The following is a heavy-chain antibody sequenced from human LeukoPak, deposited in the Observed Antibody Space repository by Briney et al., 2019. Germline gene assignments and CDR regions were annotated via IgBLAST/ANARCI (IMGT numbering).Heavy chain of an antibody. D-gene: IGHD5-12*01. CDR3: ARRGGYDFNDAFDI. CDR1: GYSFTSYW. J-gene: IGHJ3*02. V-gene: IGHV5-10-1*01. Sequence: GESLKISCKGSGYSFTSYWISWVRQMPGKGLEWMGRIDPSDSYTNYSPPFQGHVTISADKSISTAYLQWSSLKASDTAMYYCARRGGYDFNDAFDIWGQGTMVTVSS. CDR2: IDPSDSYT.